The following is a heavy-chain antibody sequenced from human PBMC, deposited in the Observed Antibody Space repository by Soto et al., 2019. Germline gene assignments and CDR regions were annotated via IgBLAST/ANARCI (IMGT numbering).Heavy chain of an antibody. J-gene: IGHJ5*02. Sequence: QVQLQESGPGLVKPSQTLSLTCGVSGGSISSGDYYWTWIRQPPGKGLEWIGFIYYTGSAYYNPSLKSRVTISVDASKNHFSLNLNSVTAADTAVYYCARYSDDDWTTAWFDPWGQGTLVTVSS. D-gene: IGHD5-12*01. V-gene: IGHV4-30-4*01. CDR3: ARYSDDDWTTAWFDP. CDR2: IYYTGSA. CDR1: GGSISSGDYY.